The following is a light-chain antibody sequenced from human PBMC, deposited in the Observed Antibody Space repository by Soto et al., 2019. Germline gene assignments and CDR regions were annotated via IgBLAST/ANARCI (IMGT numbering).Light chain of an antibody. Sequence: EIGLTQSPGILSLSTGERATLSSRASQSVSNDFLAWYQQKPGQAPRLLIYGASTRATGIPARFSGSGSGTEFTLTISSLQSEDFAVYYCQQYNNWPPITFGQGTRLEIK. CDR1: QSVSNDF. V-gene: IGKV3-15*01. CDR3: QQYNNWPPIT. J-gene: IGKJ5*01. CDR2: GAS.